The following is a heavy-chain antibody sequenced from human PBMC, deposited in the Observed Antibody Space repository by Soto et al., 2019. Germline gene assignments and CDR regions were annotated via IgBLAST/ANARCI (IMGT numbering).Heavy chain of an antibody. Sequence: GGSLRLSCAASGFTFSSYAMSWVRQAPGKGLEWVSAISGSGGSTYYADSVKGRFTISRENSKNTLYLQMNSLRAEDTAVYYCAKRGYSYGQYSSSWYETDFFYYYYMDVWGKGTTVTVSS. CDR1: GFTFSSYA. CDR3: AKRGYSYGQYSSSWYETDFFYYYYMDV. CDR2: ISGSGGST. D-gene: IGHD6-13*01. V-gene: IGHV3-23*01. J-gene: IGHJ6*03.